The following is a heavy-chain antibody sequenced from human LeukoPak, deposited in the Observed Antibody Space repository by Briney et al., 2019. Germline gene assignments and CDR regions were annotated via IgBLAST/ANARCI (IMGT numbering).Heavy chain of an antibody. CDR3: AKESSGTFDF. J-gene: IGHJ4*02. D-gene: IGHD3-22*01. Sequence: PGGSLRLSCAASGFTFSSYGMSWVRQAPGKGLEWVSAISGNGGATKYADSVKGRFTFSRDNSKNTLYLQMNSLRADDTAVYFCAKESSGTFDFWGQGTLVTVSS. V-gene: IGHV3-23*01. CDR1: GFTFSSYG. CDR2: ISGNGGAT.